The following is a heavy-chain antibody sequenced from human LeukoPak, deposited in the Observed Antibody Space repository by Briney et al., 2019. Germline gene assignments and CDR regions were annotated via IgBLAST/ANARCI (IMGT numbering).Heavy chain of an antibody. CDR3: AKVGGQSLASRQFDY. Sequence: PGGSLRLSCAASGFTFSSYAMSWVRQAPGKGLEWVSAISGSGGSTYYADSVKGRFTISRDNFKNTLYLQMNSLRAEDTAVYYCAKVGGQSLASRQFDYWGRGTLVTVSS. CDR2: ISGSGGST. CDR1: GFTFSSYA. V-gene: IGHV3-23*01. D-gene: IGHD6-19*01. J-gene: IGHJ4*02.